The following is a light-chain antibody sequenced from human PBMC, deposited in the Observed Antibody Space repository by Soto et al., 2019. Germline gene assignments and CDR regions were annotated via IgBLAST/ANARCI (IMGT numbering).Light chain of an antibody. CDR1: SSDVGGYHY. CDR2: DVS. CDR3: SSFTSSNTLV. V-gene: IGLV2-14*03. J-gene: IGLJ2*01. Sequence: QSALTQPASVSGFPGQPITISCTGTSSDVGGYHYVSWYQQHPGKAPQFIIYDVSNRPSGVSNRFSGSKSGSTASLTIFGLQAEDEADYYCSSFTSSNTLVFGGGTKLTVL.